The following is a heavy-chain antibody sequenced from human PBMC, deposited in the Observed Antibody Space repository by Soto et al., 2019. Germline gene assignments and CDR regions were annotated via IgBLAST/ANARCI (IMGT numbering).Heavy chain of an antibody. D-gene: IGHD6-13*01. CDR1: GFTLSDYY. Sequence: GGSLRHSCAASGFTLSDYYMSWIRQAPGKGLEWVSYISSSGSTIYYADSVKGRFTISRDNAKNSLYLQMNSLRAEDTAVYYCAKDPVHWLAEARNRLDSTAQRTPVPVS. J-gene: IGHJ5*01. CDR3: AKDPVHWLAEARNRLDS. CDR2: ISSSGSTI. V-gene: IGHV3-11*01.